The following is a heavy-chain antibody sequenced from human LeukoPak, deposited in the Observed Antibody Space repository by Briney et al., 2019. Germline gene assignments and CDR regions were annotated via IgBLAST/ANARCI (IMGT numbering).Heavy chain of an antibody. CDR2: ISGGGSTI. J-gene: IGHJ5*02. V-gene: IGHV3-48*04. CDR3: ARRGAVSKPNWFDP. CDR1: GFTFSTYA. Sequence: PGGSLRLSCAASGFTFSTYAMSWVRQAPGRGLEWVSVISGGGSTIYYADSVKGRFTISRDNAKNSLYLQMNSLRAEDTAVYYCARRGAVSKPNWFDPWGQGTLVTVSS. D-gene: IGHD1-14*01.